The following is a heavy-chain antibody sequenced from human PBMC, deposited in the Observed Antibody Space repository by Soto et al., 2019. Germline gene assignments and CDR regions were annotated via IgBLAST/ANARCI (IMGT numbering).Heavy chain of an antibody. V-gene: IGHV4-31*03. CDR2: IYYSGST. CDR3: ARTHGVIIFFDY. CDR1: CGSISSGGYY. D-gene: IGHD2-8*01. J-gene: IGHJ4*02. Sequence: SETLFLTCPVSCGSISSGGYYWSWIRQQPGKGLEWIGYIYYSGSTYYNPSLKSRVTISVDTSKNQFSLKLSSVTAADTAVYYCARTHGVIIFFDYWGQGTLVTVSS.